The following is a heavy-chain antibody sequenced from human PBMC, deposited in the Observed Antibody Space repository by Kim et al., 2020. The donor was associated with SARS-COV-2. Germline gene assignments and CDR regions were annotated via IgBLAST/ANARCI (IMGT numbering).Heavy chain of an antibody. CDR2: ITSRVNSYTT. CDR3: VAFRLVVATTSDY. D-gene: IGHD2-15*01. CDR1: GFTFSDRV. V-gene: IGHV3-72*01. J-gene: IGHJ4*02. Sequence: GGSLRLSCAASGFTFSDRVMDWVRQAPGKGLEWVGRITSRVNSYTTEYAASGKGRFMISRDDSKNSLYLKMNSLKTEATAVYYCVAFRLVVATTSDYWGQGTLVTVSS.